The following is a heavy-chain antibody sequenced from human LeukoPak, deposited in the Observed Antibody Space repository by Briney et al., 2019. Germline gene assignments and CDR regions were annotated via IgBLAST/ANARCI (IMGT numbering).Heavy chain of an antibody. V-gene: IGHV4-4*02. CDR3: ARESGAFSPFGF. D-gene: IGHD1-26*01. CDR2: VHLSGAS. J-gene: IGHJ4*02. Sequence: PSGTLSLTCGVSGGSITTTNWWSWVRQPPGKGLEWIGEVHLSGASNYNPSLKSRVSMSIDKSRNQLSLELTSVTAADTAIYYCARESGAFSPFGFWGQGTLVTVSS. CDR1: GGSITTTNW.